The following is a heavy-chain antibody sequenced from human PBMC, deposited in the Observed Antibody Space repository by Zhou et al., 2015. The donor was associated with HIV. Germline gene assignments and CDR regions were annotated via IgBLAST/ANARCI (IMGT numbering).Heavy chain of an antibody. J-gene: IGHJ4*02. CDR1: GFTFNEYY. V-gene: IGHV3-11*01. D-gene: IGHD3-22*01. Sequence: QVTLVESGGGLVKPGRSLRLSCAASGFTFNEYYMSWIRQAPGKGLEWVSYISNDGNTIYYADSVKGRFTISRDNAKNSLHLQMNGLRAEDTAVYYCARDQLSFYQSIGYYQGGFVAYWGQGTLVTVSS. CDR3: ARDQLSFYQSIGYYQGGFVAY. CDR2: ISNDGNTI.